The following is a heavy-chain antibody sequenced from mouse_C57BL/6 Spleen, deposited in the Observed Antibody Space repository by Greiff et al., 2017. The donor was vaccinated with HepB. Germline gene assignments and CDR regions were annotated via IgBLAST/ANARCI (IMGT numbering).Heavy chain of an antibody. Sequence: VQLMESGAELVRPGASVTLSCKASGYTFTDYEMHWVKQTPVHGLEWIGAIDPETGGTAYNQKFKGKAILTADKSSSTAYMELRSLTSEDSAVYYCTTNWDEAYWGQGTLVTVSA. CDR1: GYTFTDYE. CDR2: IDPETGGT. J-gene: IGHJ3*01. V-gene: IGHV1-15*01. D-gene: IGHD4-1*01. CDR3: TTNWDEAY.